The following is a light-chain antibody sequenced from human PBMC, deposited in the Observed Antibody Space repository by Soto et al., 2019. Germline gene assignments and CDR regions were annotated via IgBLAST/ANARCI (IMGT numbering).Light chain of an antibody. V-gene: IGKV3-15*01. Sequence: DIVMTQSPATLSVSPGERATLSCRASQSIRSSLVWYQQKPGQAPRLLIYDASTRATGIPARFSGSGSGTEFTLTISSILPEDFATYYCQHIYTIPITFGQGTRLEIK. CDR1: QSIRSS. CDR3: QHIYTIPIT. CDR2: DAS. J-gene: IGKJ5*01.